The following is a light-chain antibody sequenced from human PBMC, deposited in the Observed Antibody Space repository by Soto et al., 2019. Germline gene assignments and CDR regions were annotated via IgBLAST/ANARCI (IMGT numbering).Light chain of an antibody. CDR2: KAS. V-gene: IGKV1-5*03. Sequence: DIQMTQSPSTLSASVGDRVTIACRASQSISGWLAWYQQKPGKAPKLLIYKASSLESGGPSRFSGSGSGTEFTLNISSLQPDDFATYYCQQYNSYPLTFGGGTKVEIK. J-gene: IGKJ4*01. CDR3: QQYNSYPLT. CDR1: QSISGW.